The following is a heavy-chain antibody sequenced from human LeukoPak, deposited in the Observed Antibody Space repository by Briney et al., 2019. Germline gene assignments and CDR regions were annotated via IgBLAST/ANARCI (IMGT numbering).Heavy chain of an antibody. J-gene: IGHJ4*02. V-gene: IGHV4-30-2*01. CDR1: GGSINSGGLY. Sequence: SQTLSLTCTVSGGSINSGGLYWSWIRQPPGKGLEWIGYVYQSGITSYNPSLKGRVTISVDTSKNQFSLKLSSVTAADTAVYYCAGFYGSGSPFDYWGQGTLVTVSS. CDR3: AGFYGSGSPFDY. D-gene: IGHD3-10*01. CDR2: VYQSGIT.